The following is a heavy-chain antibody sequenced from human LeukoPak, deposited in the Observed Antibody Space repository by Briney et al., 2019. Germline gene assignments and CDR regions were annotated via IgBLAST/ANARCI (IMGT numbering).Heavy chain of an antibody. CDR3: ARHLVAGTTVLMDV. D-gene: IGHD1-7*01. CDR2: IYPGDSDT. CDR1: GYRFSNFW. J-gene: IGHJ6*02. V-gene: IGHV5-51*01. Sequence: GESLKISCKGSGYRFSNFWIGWVRQMPGKGLEWMGIIYPGDSDTRYSPSFQGQVTISADKSISTAYLQWSSLKASDTAMYYCARHLVAGTTVLMDVWGQGTTVTVSS.